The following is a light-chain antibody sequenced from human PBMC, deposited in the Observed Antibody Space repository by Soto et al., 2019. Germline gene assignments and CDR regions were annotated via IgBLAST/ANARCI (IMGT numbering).Light chain of an antibody. J-gene: IGLJ2*01. CDR1: GNDVGGYNF. CDR2: DVS. CDR3: SSYTTGSTYL. Sequence: QSALTQPASVSGSHGQSITISCTGTGNDVGGYNFVSWFQHHPGKAPKLIIFDVSSRPSGVSDRFSGSKSGNTASLTISGLQAEDEADYYCSSYTTGSTYLFGGGTQLTVL. V-gene: IGLV2-14*03.